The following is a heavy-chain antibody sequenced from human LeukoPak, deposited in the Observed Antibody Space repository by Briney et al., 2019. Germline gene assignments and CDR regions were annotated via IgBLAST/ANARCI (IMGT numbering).Heavy chain of an antibody. CDR1: GFIFSDYY. D-gene: IGHD1-26*01. J-gene: IGHJ4*02. CDR2: IGSSGRTI. Sequence: GGSLRLSCAASGFIFSDYYTSWIRQAPGKGLEWVSYIGSSGRTIYYADSVKGRFTISRDNAKNSLFLQMNTLKAEDTAVYYCARAGGSYLGEFNYWGQGTLVTVSS. V-gene: IGHV3-11*01. CDR3: ARAGGSYLGEFNY.